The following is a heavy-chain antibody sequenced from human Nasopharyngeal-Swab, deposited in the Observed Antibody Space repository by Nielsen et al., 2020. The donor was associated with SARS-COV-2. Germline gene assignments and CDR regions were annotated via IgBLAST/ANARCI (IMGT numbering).Heavy chain of an antibody. CDR3: ARDTILTPDY. J-gene: IGHJ4*02. Sequence: GESLKISCAAPGFSFSIYGMSWVRQAPGKGLEWVSYIGSDYHNVHYADSVKGRFTISRDNAKNSLYLQMNSLRDEDTAVYYCARDTILTPDYWGQGTLVTVSS. CDR1: GFSFSIYG. CDR2: IGSDYHNV. V-gene: IGHV3-48*02. D-gene: IGHD3-9*01.